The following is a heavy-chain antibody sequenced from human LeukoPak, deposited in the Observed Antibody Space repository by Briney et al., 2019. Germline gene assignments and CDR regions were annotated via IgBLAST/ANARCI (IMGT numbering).Heavy chain of an antibody. CDR1: GFTFSSYW. V-gene: IGHV3-7*03. CDR3: AKDMGSGYDYSFDS. CDR2: IKQDGSEK. J-gene: IGHJ4*02. D-gene: IGHD5-12*01. Sequence: GGSLRLSCAASGFTFSSYWMSWVRQAPGKGLEWVANIKQDGSEKYYVDYVKGRFTISRDNAKKSLSLQMNSLRADDTAFYYCAKDMGSGYDYSFDSWGQGTLVTVSS.